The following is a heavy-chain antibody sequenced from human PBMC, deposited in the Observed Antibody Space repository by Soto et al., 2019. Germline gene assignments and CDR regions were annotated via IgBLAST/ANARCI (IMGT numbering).Heavy chain of an antibody. J-gene: IGHJ6*02. CDR3: TRHPDRGRDSGSHSDYYYYGMDV. D-gene: IGHD1-26*01. Sequence: GGSLRLSCAASGFTFSGSAMHWVRQASGKGLEWVGRIRSKANSYATAYAASVKGRFTISRDDSKNTAYLQMNSLKTEDTAVYYCTRHPDRGRDSGSHSDYYYYGMDVWGQGTTVTVSS. V-gene: IGHV3-73*01. CDR1: GFTFSGSA. CDR2: IRSKANSYAT.